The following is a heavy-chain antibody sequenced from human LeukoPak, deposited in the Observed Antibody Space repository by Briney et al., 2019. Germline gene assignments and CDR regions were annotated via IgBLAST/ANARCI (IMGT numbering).Heavy chain of an antibody. J-gene: IGHJ5*02. Sequence: ASVKVSCKASGYSFISYAISWVRQAPGQGLEWMGWISAYNGNTNYAQKLQGRVTMTTDTSTSTIYMEVRSLRSDDTAVYYCAREPAYCGGDCYSDLWGQGTLVTVSP. V-gene: IGHV1-18*01. D-gene: IGHD2-21*02. CDR3: AREPAYCGGDCYSDL. CDR2: ISAYNGNT. CDR1: GYSFISYA.